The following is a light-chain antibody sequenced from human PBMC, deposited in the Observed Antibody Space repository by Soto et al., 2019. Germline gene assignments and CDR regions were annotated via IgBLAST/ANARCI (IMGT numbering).Light chain of an antibody. Sequence: QSVLTQPPSVSGAPGQRVTISCTGSSSNIGAGYEVHWYQHLPGKAPKLLIYGNTNRPSGVPDRFSGSKSGTSASLAITGLQAEDEADYYCQSYDTSLSAPYFFGRGTKDTV. V-gene: IGLV1-40*01. J-gene: IGLJ1*01. CDR3: QSYDTSLSAPYF. CDR1: SSNIGAGYE. CDR2: GNT.